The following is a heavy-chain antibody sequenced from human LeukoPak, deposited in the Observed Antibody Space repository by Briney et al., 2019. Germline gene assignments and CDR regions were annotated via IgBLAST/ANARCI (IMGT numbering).Heavy chain of an antibody. D-gene: IGHD3-10*01. CDR2: IYDSGST. CDR3: ARHWSVGSGFES. J-gene: IGHJ4*02. CDR1: GGSISSSNYY. Sequence: SETLSLTCTVSGGSISSSNYYWGWLRQPPGKGLEWIGSIYDSGSTYYNSSLESRVTISVDTSKNQFSLKLRSVTAADTAVYYCARHWSVGSGFESWGQGTLVTVSS. V-gene: IGHV4-39*01.